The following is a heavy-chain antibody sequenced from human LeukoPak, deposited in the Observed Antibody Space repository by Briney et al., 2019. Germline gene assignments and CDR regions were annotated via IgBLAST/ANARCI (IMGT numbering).Heavy chain of an antibody. CDR3: ARDADLGATISGAFDI. D-gene: IGHD5-24*01. V-gene: IGHV3-7*01. CDR2: IKQDGGEK. J-gene: IGHJ3*02. CDR1: GFTFSRYW. Sequence: PGGSLRLSCAASGFTFSRYWMSWVRQAPGKGLERVASIKQDGGEKYYVDSVKGRFTVSRDNAKNSVYVQMNRLRVEDTAIYYCARDADLGATISGAFDIWGQGRKVTVSS.